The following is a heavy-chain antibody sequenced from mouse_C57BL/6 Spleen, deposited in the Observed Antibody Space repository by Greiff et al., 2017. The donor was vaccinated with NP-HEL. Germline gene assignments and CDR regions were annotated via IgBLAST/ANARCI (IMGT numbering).Heavy chain of an antibody. CDR3: VRGGSGYFAY. Sequence: GGGLVQPKGSLKLSCAASGFTFNTYAMHWVRQAPGKGLEWVARLRSKSSNYATYYADSVKDRFTISRDDSQSMLYLQMNNLKTEDTAMYYCVRGGSGYFAYWGQGTLVTVSA. V-gene: IGHV10-3*01. CDR1: GFTFNTYA. J-gene: IGHJ3*01. CDR2: LRSKSSNYAT. D-gene: IGHD3-2*02.